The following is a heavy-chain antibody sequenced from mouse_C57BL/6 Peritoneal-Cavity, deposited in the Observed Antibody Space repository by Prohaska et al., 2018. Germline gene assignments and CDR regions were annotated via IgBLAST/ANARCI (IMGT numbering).Heavy chain of an antibody. V-gene: IGHV11-2*01. J-gene: IGHJ1*03. CDR1: GFTFTGSW. Sequence: EVKLLESGGGLVQPGGSRGLSCEGSGFTFTGSWMSWVRHTPGKTLEWIGDINSDGSAINYAPSIKDRFTIFRDNDKSTLYLQMSNVRSEDTATYFCMRYGNYWYFDVWGTGTTVTVSS. D-gene: IGHD2-1*01. CDR3: MRYGNYWYFDV. CDR2: INSDGSAI.